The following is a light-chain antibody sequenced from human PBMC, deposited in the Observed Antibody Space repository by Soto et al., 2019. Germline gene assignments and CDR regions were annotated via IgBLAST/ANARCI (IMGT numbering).Light chain of an antibody. CDR3: QQYNYWPIT. Sequence: EVVMTQSPATLSVSPGERVTPSCRSSQSVADNLAWFQQKPGQGPRLLIYGASTRATGIPARFSGSGSETDFTLTVSSLRSEDSAVYYCQQYNYWPITFGQGIRLEI. V-gene: IGKV3-15*01. J-gene: IGKJ5*01. CDR2: GAS. CDR1: QSVADN.